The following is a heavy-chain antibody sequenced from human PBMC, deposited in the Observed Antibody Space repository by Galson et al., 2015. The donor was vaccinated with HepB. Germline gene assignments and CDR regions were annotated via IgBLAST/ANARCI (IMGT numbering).Heavy chain of an antibody. V-gene: IGHV3-30*04. J-gene: IGHJ4*02. Sequence: SLRLSCAASGFTFSSYAMHWVRQAPGKGLEWVAVISYDGSIKWYADSVKGRITIARDNSRSTLYLQINSQRPDDTAVYYCARERVEQWLENHFDFWGQGTLVTVSS. D-gene: IGHD6-19*01. CDR3: ARERVEQWLENHFDF. CDR2: ISYDGSIK. CDR1: GFTFSSYA.